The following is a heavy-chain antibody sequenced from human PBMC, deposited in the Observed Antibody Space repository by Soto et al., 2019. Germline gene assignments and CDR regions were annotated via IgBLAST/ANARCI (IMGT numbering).Heavy chain of an antibody. CDR3: AKGPDGSSWFDY. CDR1: GFTFSSYA. D-gene: IGHD6-13*01. V-gene: IGHV3-23*01. Sequence: EVQLLEPGGGLVQPGGSLRLSCAASGFTFSSYAMSWVRQAPGKGLEWVSALSGSGGSTYYADSVKGRFTISRDNSKNPLYLQMNSLRAGDTAVYYCAKGPDGSSWFDYWGQGTLGTVFS. CDR2: LSGSGGST. J-gene: IGHJ4*02.